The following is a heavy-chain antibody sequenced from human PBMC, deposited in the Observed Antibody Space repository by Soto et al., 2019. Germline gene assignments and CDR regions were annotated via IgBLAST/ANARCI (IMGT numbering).Heavy chain of an antibody. D-gene: IGHD4-17*01. CDR3: VATYGDYLDY. CDR2: IYPYDSDS. CDR1: GYKFTTYW. Sequence: ESLKIAFKGSGYKFTTYWIGWVRQMPGKGLEWMAIIYPYDSDSRYSPSFQGQVTISADKSISTAYLQWSSLKASDTAIYYCVATYGDYLDYWGQGTLVTVSS. V-gene: IGHV5-51*01. J-gene: IGHJ4*02.